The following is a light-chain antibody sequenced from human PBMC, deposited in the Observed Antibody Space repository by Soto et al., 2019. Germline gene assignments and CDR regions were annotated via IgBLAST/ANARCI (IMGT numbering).Light chain of an antibody. CDR2: SHS. Sequence: QSVLTQPPSASGTPGQRVTFSCSGSNSNIGANTVNWYQQLPGAAPKLLMYSHSQRPSWVPDRFSGSKSGTSASLAISGLQSEDEADYYCAAWDDSLNAYVFGTGTKVTVL. J-gene: IGLJ1*01. CDR1: NSNIGANT. V-gene: IGLV1-44*01. CDR3: AAWDDSLNAYV.